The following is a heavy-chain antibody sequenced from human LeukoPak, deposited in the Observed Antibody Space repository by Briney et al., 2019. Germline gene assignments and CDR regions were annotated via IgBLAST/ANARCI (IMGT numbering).Heavy chain of an antibody. Sequence: SVKVSCKASGYTFTSYGISWVRQAPGQGLEWMGGIIPIFGTANYAQKFQGRVTITADESTSTAYMELSSLRSEDTAVYYCARAPQLVGEYFQHWGQGTLVTVSS. V-gene: IGHV1-69*13. J-gene: IGHJ1*01. CDR1: GYTFTSYG. CDR2: IIPIFGTA. D-gene: IGHD6-13*01. CDR3: ARAPQLVGEYFQH.